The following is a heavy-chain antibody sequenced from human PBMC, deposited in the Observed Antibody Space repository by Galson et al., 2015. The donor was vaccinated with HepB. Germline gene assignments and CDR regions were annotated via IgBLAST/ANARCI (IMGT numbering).Heavy chain of an antibody. J-gene: IGHJ3*02. CDR1: GGSISTYY. CDR2: MYYSGST. CDR3: ARYSGSYHEINAFDI. D-gene: IGHD1-26*01. V-gene: IGHV4-59*08. Sequence: SETLSLTCTVSGGSISTYYWSWIRQPPGKGLEWIGYMYYSGSTNYNPSLKSRVTISVDTSKNQFSLKLSSVTAADTAVYYCARYSGSYHEINAFDIWGQGTMVTVSS.